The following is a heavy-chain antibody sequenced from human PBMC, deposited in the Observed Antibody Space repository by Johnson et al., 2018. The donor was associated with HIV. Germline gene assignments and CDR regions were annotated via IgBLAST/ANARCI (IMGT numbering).Heavy chain of an antibody. Sequence: QVQLLESGGGGVQPGRSLRLSCVVSGVTFSTYAMHWVRQAPGKGLEWVAVMSSDGSNKYYADSVKGRFTIYRDNSKNTLSLQMDSLRPEDTAVYYCAREGRGYNYLGAFDIWGQGTMVTVSS. D-gene: IGHD5-24*01. V-gene: IGHV3-30-3*01. CDR2: MSSDGSNK. J-gene: IGHJ3*02. CDR1: GVTFSTYA. CDR3: AREGRGYNYLGAFDI.